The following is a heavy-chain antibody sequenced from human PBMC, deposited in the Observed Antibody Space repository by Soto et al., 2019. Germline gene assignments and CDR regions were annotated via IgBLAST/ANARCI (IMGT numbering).Heavy chain of an antibody. CDR1: GGSFSGYY. CDR2: INHSGST. J-gene: IGHJ4*02. CDR3: ARGDYGGNSYYFDY. D-gene: IGHD4-17*01. V-gene: IGHV4-34*01. Sequence: SETLSLTCAVYGGSFSGYYWSWVRQPPGKGLEWIGEINHSGSTNYNPSLKSRVTISVDTSKNQFSLKLSSVTAADTAVYYCARGDYGGNSYYFDYWGQGTLVTVSS.